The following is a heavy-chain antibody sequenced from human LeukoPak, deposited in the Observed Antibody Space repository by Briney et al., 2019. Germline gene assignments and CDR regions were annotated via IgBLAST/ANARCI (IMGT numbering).Heavy chain of an antibody. Sequence: SQTLSLTCAISGDSVSSNSAAWNWIRQSPSRGLEWLGRTYYRSKWYNDYAVSVKSRIIINPDTSKNQFSLQLNSVTPEDTAVYYCARDSSSGRYTFFPRGYNYFDPWGQGTLVTVSS. CDR2: TYYRSKWYN. J-gene: IGHJ5*02. CDR1: GDSVSSNSAA. D-gene: IGHD6-19*01. V-gene: IGHV6-1*01. CDR3: ARDSSSGRYTFFPRGYNYFDP.